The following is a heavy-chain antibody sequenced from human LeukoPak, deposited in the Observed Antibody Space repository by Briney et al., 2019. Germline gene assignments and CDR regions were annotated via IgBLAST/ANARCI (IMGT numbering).Heavy chain of an antibody. Sequence: SVKVSCKASGGTFSSYAISWVRQAPGQGLEWMGGIIPIFGTANYAQKFQGRVTITADESTSTAYMELSSLRSEDTAVYYCARDLDYYDSSDIDAFDIWGQGTMVTVSS. CDR2: IIPIFGTA. J-gene: IGHJ3*02. CDR3: ARDLDYYDSSDIDAFDI. CDR1: GGTFSSYA. D-gene: IGHD3-22*01. V-gene: IGHV1-69*13.